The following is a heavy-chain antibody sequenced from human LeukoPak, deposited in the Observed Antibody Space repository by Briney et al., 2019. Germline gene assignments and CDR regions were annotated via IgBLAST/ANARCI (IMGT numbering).Heavy chain of an antibody. J-gene: IGHJ4*02. Sequence: PGGSLRLSCAASGFTFSDYYMSWIRQAPGKGLEWVSYISSSSSYTNYADPVKGRFTISRDNAKNSLYLQMNSLRAEDTAVYYCARFYYGSGNPTYWGQGTLVTVSS. D-gene: IGHD3-10*01. CDR1: GFTFSDYY. CDR3: ARFYYGSGNPTY. V-gene: IGHV3-11*06. CDR2: ISSSSSYT.